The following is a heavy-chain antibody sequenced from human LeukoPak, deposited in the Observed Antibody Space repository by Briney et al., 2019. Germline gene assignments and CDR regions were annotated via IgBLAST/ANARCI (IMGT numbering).Heavy chain of an antibody. CDR3: ARGESYYDFWSGYPPGWFDP. V-gene: IGHV4-34*01. CDR1: GGSFSGYY. J-gene: IGHJ5*02. CDR2: INHSGST. Sequence: SETLSLTCAVYGGSFSGYYWSWLRQPPGKGLEWIGEINHSGSTNYNPSLKSRVTISVDTSKNQFSLKLSSVTAADTAVYYCARGESYYDFWSGYPPGWFDPWGQGTLVTVSS. D-gene: IGHD3-3*01.